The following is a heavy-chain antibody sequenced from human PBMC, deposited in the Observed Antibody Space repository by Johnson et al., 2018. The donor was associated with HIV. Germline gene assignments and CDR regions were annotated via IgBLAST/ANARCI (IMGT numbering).Heavy chain of an antibody. CDR3: ARVLWDYGEEDAFDI. D-gene: IGHD4-17*01. CDR2: IKQDGSEK. J-gene: IGHJ3*02. CDR1: GFTVSTKY. V-gene: IGHV3-7*01. Sequence: EVHLVESGGGLVQPGGSLRLSCAASGFTVSTKYMSWVRQAPGKGLEWVANIKQDGSEKYYVDSVKGRFTISRDNAKNSLYLQMNSLRAEDTAVYYCARVLWDYGEEDAFDIWGQGTMVTVSS.